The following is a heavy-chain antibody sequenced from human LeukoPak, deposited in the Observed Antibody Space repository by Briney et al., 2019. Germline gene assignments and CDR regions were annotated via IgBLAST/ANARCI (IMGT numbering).Heavy chain of an antibody. D-gene: IGHD6-6*01. V-gene: IGHV3-74*01. Sequence: GGSLRLSCAASGFTFSDYWMHWVRQAPGKGLVWVSRIHSDGSTTNYADSVKGRFTISRDNAKNTLYLQMNSLRAEDTAVYYCARDRRIAARIDYWGQGTLVTVSS. CDR3: ARDRRIAARIDY. J-gene: IGHJ4*02. CDR1: GFTFSDYW. CDR2: IHSDGSTT.